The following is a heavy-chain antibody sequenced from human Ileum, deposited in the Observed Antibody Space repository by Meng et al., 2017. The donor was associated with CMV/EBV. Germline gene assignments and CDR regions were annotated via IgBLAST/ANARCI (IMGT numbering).Heavy chain of an antibody. CDR3: ARDPDFGALDY. J-gene: IGHJ4*02. CDR2: ISSSSSYI. D-gene: IGHD3-10*01. V-gene: IGHV3-21*01. CDR1: GFIFSTYS. Sequence: GESLKISCAASGFIFSTYSINWVRQAPGKGLEWVSSISSSSSYIYYADSMRGRFTISRDNAKNSVYLQMNNLRAEDTAVYYCARDPDFGALDYWGQGSLVTVSS.